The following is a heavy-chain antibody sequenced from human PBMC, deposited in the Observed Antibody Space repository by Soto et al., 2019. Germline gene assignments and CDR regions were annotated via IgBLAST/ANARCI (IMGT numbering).Heavy chain of an antibody. Sequence: QVQLVESGGGVVQPGRSLRLSCAASGFTFSSYAMHWVRQAPGKGLEWVAVISYDGSNKYYADSVKGRFTISRDNSKNTLYLKMISLRAEDTAVDYCARSNSGSYYQGLDAFDIWGQGTMVTVSS. V-gene: IGHV3-30-3*01. J-gene: IGHJ3*02. D-gene: IGHD1-26*01. CDR3: ARSNSGSYYQGLDAFDI. CDR2: ISYDGSNK. CDR1: GFTFSSYA.